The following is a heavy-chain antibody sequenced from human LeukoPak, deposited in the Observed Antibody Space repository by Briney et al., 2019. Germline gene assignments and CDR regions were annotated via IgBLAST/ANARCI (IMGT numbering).Heavy chain of an antibody. Sequence: ASVTVSCTPSGYTSTVYYIHWVRHAPGQRLGWRGWINLNSGDTYIALSVQDRVTMTGDTSISTAYWELSSLRSDDTAVFYCARSYFDVLTNYYMWLAPWGQGTLVTVSS. CDR1: GYTSTVYY. V-gene: IGHV1-2*02. J-gene: IGHJ5*02. CDR3: ARSYFDVLTNYYMWLAP. D-gene: IGHD3-9*01. CDR2: INLNSGDT.